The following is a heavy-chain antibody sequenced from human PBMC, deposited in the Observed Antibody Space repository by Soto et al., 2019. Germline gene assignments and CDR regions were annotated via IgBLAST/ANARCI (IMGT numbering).Heavy chain of an antibody. CDR1: GASISSGGYY. CDR3: ARYYGSGSYYNSYYGMDV. CDR2: IYYSGST. V-gene: IGHV4-31*11. D-gene: IGHD3-10*01. Sequence: TLSLSCAVSGASISSGGYYWSWIRQHPGKGLEWIGYIYYSGSTYYNPSLKSRVTISVDTSKNQFSLKLSSVTAADTAVYYCARYYGSGSYYNSYYGMDVWGQGTKVTVSS. J-gene: IGHJ6*02.